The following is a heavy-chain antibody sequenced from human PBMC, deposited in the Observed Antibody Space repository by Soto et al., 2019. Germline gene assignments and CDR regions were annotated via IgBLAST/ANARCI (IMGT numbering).Heavy chain of an antibody. CDR3: VRRRQMVSGNDSGLDV. J-gene: IGHJ6*02. D-gene: IGHD2-15*01. V-gene: IGHV4-30-4*01. CDR1: GVSLHTADTW. Sequence: QVQLQESGSGLVKPSQSLSLTCTVSGVSLHTADTWWSWIRQSPGKGLEFIGYYHSGGSTYYVASFRRRVIISADTSNSQFSLKLSSVTVADTAVYFCVRRRQMVSGNDSGLDVWGQGTTVTVSS. CDR2: YHSGGST.